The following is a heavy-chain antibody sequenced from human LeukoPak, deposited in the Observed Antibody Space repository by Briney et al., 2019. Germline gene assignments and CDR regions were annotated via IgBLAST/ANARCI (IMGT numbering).Heavy chain of an antibody. CDR1: GFTFSSYE. Sequence: GGSLRLSCAASGFTFSSYEMNWVRQAPGKGLEWVSYISSSGSTIYYADSVKGRFTISRDNSKNSLYLQMNSLRAEDTAVYYCAELGITMIGGVWGKGTTVTISS. D-gene: IGHD3-10*02. J-gene: IGHJ6*04. V-gene: IGHV3-48*03. CDR2: ISSSGSTI. CDR3: AELGITMIGGV.